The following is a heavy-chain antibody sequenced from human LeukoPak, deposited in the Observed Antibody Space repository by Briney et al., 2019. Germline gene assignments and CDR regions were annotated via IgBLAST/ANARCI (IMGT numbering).Heavy chain of an antibody. Sequence: SETLSLTCTVSGGSISPFYWNWIRQPRGKGLECIGYIYYSGSSNYSPSLKSRVTISVDTSKTQFSLKLSSVTAADTAVYYCARGGLPRDSSGPDDAFDIWGQGTMVTVSS. CDR1: GGSISPFY. CDR3: ARGGLPRDSSGPDDAFDI. J-gene: IGHJ3*02. D-gene: IGHD3-22*01. V-gene: IGHV4-59*01. CDR2: IYYSGSS.